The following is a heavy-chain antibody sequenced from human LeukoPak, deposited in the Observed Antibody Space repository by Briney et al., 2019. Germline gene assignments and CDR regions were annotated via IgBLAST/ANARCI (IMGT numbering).Heavy chain of an antibody. CDR3: ARHLPDYDILTGYYYYFDY. CDR2: IYPGDSDT. V-gene: IGHV5-51*01. J-gene: IGHJ4*02. CDR1: GYSFTSYW. D-gene: IGHD3-9*01. Sequence: GESLKISCKGSGYSFTSYWIGWVRQMPGKGLEWMGIIYPGDSDTRYSPSIQGQVTISADKSISTAYLQWSSLKASDTAMYYCARHLPDYDILTGYYYYFDYWGQGTLVTVSS.